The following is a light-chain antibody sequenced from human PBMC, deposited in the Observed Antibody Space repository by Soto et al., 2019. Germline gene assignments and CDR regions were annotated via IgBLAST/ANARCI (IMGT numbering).Light chain of an antibody. CDR1: RSISNW. CDR3: QQYGSFSPIT. CDR2: DAS. V-gene: IGKV1-5*01. J-gene: IGKJ4*01. Sequence: DIQMTQSPSTQSASVGDRVTITCRASRSISNWLAWYQQRPGIAPKLLIFDASILQSGVPSRFSGSGSGTEFTLSISRLQTDDFATYYCQQYGSFSPITFGGGTKVEI.